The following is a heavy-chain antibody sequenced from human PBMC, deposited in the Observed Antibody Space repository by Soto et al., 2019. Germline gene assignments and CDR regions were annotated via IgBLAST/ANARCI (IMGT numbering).Heavy chain of an antibody. CDR1: GFTFSSYA. D-gene: IGHD2-15*01. CDR3: AKGLESRDCSGGSCYSEGGYYYYYGMDV. Sequence: EVQLLESGGGLVQPGGSLRLSCAASGFTFSSYAMSWVRQAPGKGLEWVSAISGSGGSTYYADSVKGRFTISRDNSKNTRYLQMNSVRAEDTAVYYCAKGLESRDCSGGSCYSEGGYYYYYGMDVWGQGTTVTVSS. J-gene: IGHJ6*02. CDR2: ISGSGGST. V-gene: IGHV3-23*01.